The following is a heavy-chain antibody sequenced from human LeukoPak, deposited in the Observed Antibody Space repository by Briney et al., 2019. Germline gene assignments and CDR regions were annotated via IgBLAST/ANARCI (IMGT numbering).Heavy chain of an antibody. CDR3: AREGSYCSSTSCTSYGMDV. J-gene: IGHJ6*02. Sequence: GGSLRLSCAASGFTFSSYDMHWVRQAPGKGLEWVSAIGTAGDTYYPGSVKGRFTISRENAKNSLYLQMNSLRAGDTAVYYCAREGSYCSSTSCTSYGMDVWGQGTTVTVSS. V-gene: IGHV3-13*04. CDR2: IGTAGDT. CDR1: GFTFSSYD. D-gene: IGHD2-2*01.